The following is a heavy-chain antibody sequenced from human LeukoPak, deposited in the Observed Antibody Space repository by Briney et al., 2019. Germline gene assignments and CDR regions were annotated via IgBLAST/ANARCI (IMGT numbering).Heavy chain of an antibody. J-gene: IGHJ4*02. CDR1: GGSISSSSYY. V-gene: IGHV4-39*07. D-gene: IGHD5-12*01. CDR3: ARDLRGYSGYDQSVDY. Sequence: PSETLSLTCTVSGGSISSSSYYWGWIRQPPGKGLEWIGSIYYSGSTYYNPSLKSRVTISVDTSKNQFSLKLSSVTAADTAVYYCARDLRGYSGYDQSVDYWGQGTLVTVSS. CDR2: IYYSGST.